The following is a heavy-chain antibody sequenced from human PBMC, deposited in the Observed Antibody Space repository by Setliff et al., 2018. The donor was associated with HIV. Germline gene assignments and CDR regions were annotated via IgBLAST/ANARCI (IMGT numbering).Heavy chain of an antibody. J-gene: IGHJ5*02. CDR3: ARHRYSSSINWFDP. Sequence: KPSETLSLTCTASGFSCRNSFYNWGWIRQPPGKGLEWIGTIYYSGTTYYNPSLKSRVTMSIDTSQNQFSLKLTSVTATDTAVYYCARHRYSSSINWFDPWGQGTLVTVSS. D-gene: IGHD6-13*01. CDR2: IYYSGTT. V-gene: IGHV4-39*01. CDR1: GFSCRNSFYN.